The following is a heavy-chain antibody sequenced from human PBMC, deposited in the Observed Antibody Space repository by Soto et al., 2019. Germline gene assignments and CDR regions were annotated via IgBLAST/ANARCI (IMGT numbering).Heavy chain of an antibody. CDR3: ARGVWVGTSMRIFEY. Sequence: PXGSLRLSCASSVFTFSSYWMSWVRHSPGKGLEWVANIKQDGSEKYYVDSVKGRFTISRDNAKNSLYLQMNSLRAEDTAVYYCARGVWVGTSMRIFEYWGQGTLVIVSS. V-gene: IGHV3-7*03. CDR2: IKQDGSEK. CDR1: VFTFSSYW. J-gene: IGHJ4*02. D-gene: IGHD2-2*01.